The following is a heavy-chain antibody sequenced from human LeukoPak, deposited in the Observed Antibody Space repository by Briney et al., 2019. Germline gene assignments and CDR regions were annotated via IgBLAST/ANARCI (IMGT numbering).Heavy chain of an antibody. CDR1: GFTFSRNW. D-gene: IGHD5-24*01. J-gene: IGHJ4*02. Sequence: GGSLRLSCAASGFTFSRNWMSWVRQAPGKGLEWVSVIYSGDRTDYAGSVKGRFTISRDNSKNTLSLQMSSLRAEDTAVYYCARHGGSNPFDYWGQGTLVTVSS. V-gene: IGHV3-66*04. CDR2: IYSGDRT. CDR3: ARHGGSNPFDY.